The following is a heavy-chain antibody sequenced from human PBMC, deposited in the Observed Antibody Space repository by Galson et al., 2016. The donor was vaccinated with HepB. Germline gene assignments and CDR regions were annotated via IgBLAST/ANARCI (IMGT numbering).Heavy chain of an antibody. J-gene: IGHJ4*02. CDR3: ARLARRGSFYYDSETYGPFDY. CDR1: GFSFSIYW. V-gene: IGHV3-7*03. D-gene: IGHD3-10*01. Sequence: SLRLSCAASGFSFSIYWMSWVRQAPGKGLEWVANIKYDGNEKYSVDSVEGRFTISRDNAKNSLYLQMNSLRAEDTAMYYCARLARRGSFYYDSETYGPFDYWGQGTLVTVSS. CDR2: IKYDGNEK.